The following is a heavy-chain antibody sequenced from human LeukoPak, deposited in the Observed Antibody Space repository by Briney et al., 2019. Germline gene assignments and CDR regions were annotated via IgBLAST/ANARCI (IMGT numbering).Heavy chain of an antibody. CDR2: IISSRSYI. J-gene: IGHJ4*02. CDR1: GFTFSSYS. CDR3: ARDLSSFDILTGYYPDY. V-gene: IGHV3-21*01. Sequence: GESLRLSCAASGFTFSSYSMNWVRQAPGKGLEWVSSIISSRSYIYYADSVKGRFTISRDNAKNSLYLQMNSLRAEDTAVYYCARDLSSFDILTGYYPDYWGQGTLVTVSS. D-gene: IGHD3-9*01.